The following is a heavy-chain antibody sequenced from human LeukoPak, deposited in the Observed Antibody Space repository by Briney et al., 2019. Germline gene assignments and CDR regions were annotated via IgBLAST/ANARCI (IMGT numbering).Heavy chain of an antibody. V-gene: IGHV3-21*01. D-gene: IGHD1-26*01. CDR1: GFTFSSYS. Sequence: GGSLRLSCAASGFTFSSYSMNWVRQAPGKGLEWVSSISSSSGYIYYADSVKGRFTISRDNAKNSLYLQMNSLRAEDTAVYYCASLRERSYYARGFDYWGQGTLVTVSS. J-gene: IGHJ4*02. CDR3: ASLRERSYYARGFDY. CDR2: ISSSSGYI.